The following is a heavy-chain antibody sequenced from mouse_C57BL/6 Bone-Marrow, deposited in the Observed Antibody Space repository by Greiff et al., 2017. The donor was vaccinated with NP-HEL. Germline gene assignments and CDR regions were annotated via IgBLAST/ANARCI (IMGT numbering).Heavy chain of an antibody. J-gene: IGHJ1*03. CDR3: ARWGYYWYFDV. V-gene: IGHV1-64*01. Sequence: QVQLQQPGAELVKPGASVKLSCKASGYTFTSYWMHWVKQRPGPGLEWIGMIHPNSGSTNYNEKFKSKATLTVDKSSSTAYMQLSSLTSEDSAVYYCARWGYYWYFDVWGTGTTVTVSS. D-gene: IGHD2-2*01. CDR1: GYTFTSYW. CDR2: IHPNSGST.